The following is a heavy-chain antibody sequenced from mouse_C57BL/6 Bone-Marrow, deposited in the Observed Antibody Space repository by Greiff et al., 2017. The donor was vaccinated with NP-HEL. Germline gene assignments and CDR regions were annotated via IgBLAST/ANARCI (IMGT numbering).Heavy chain of an antibody. D-gene: IGHD2-12*01. CDR3: ARAKYYTPFDY. CDR1: GYTFTSYW. Sequence: VKLQQPGAELVKPGASVKLSCKASGYTFTSYWMHWVKQRPGQGLEWIGMIHPNSGSTNYNEKFKSKATLTVDKSSSTAYMQLSSLTSEDSAVYYCARAKYYTPFDYWGQGTTLTVSS. V-gene: IGHV1-64*01. J-gene: IGHJ2*01. CDR2: IHPNSGST.